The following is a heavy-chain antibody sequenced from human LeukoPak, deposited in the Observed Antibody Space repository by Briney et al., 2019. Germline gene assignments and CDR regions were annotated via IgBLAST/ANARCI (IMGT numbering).Heavy chain of an antibody. J-gene: IGHJ4*02. D-gene: IGHD3-10*01. CDR1: GFTFSSYG. V-gene: IGHV3-33*01. CDR2: IWYDGSNK. CDR3: ARERHRGYFDY. Sequence: GGSLRLSCAASGFTFSSYGMHWVRQALGKGLEWVAVIWYDGSNKYYADSVKGRFTISRDNSKNTLYLQMNSLRAEDTAVYYCARERHRGYFDYWGQGTLVTVSS.